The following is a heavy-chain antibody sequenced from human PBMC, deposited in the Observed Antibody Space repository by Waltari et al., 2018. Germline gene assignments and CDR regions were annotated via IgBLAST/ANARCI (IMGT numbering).Heavy chain of an antibody. D-gene: IGHD3-3*01. V-gene: IGHV1-24*01. CDR3: ATVYDFWSGYWNY. CDR1: GYTLTELS. Sequence: QVQLVQSGAEVKKPGASVKVSCKVSGYTLTELSMHWVRQAPGKGLEWMGGFDPEEGETIYEKKFQGRGTMTEDTSTDTAYMELSSLRSEDTAVYYCATVYDFWSGYWNYWGQGTLVTVSS. J-gene: IGHJ4*02. CDR2: FDPEEGET.